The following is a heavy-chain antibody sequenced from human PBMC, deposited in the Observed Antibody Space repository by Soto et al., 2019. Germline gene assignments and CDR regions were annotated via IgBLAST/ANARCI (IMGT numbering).Heavy chain of an antibody. D-gene: IGHD1-1*01. J-gene: IGHJ4*02. V-gene: IGHV3-66*01. Sequence: EVQLVESGGGLVQPGGSLRLSCAPSGFTVSNNYMRWVRQAPGKGLEWVSLIYSGGATYYADSVKGRFTISRDNSKNTLYLEMNSLTAEDTAVYYCARDGTYNWVGGQGILVTVSS. CDR1: GFTVSNNY. CDR3: ARDGTYNWV. CDR2: IYSGGAT.